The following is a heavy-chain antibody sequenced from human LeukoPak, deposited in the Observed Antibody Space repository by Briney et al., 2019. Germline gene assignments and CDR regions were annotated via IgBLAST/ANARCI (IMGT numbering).Heavy chain of an antibody. V-gene: IGHV4-31*03. J-gene: IGHJ6*02. CDR2: IYYSGST. CDR3: ARVVVVPAAYGVGVYYYGMDV. D-gene: IGHD2-2*01. Sequence: SQTLSLTCTVSGGSISSGGYYWSWIRQHPGKGLEWIGYIYYSGSTFYNPSLKSRVTISADTSKNQFSLKLSSVTAADTAVYYCARVVVVPAAYGVGVYYYGMDVWGQGTTVTVSS. CDR1: GGSISSGGYY.